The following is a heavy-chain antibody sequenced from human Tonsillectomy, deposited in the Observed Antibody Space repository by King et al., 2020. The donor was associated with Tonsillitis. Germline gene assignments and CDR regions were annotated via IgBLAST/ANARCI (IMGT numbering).Heavy chain of an antibody. Sequence: DVQLVESGGGLVQPGRSLRLSCAASGFTFDDYAMHWVRQAPGKGLEWVSGIGWNSGSIGYADSVKGRFTISRDNAKNSLYLQMNSLRVEETALYYCAKDRGSGSYGEGADAFDIWGQGTMVTVSS. CDR3: AKDRGSGSYGEGADAFDI. CDR2: IGWNSGSI. CDR1: GFTFDDYA. J-gene: IGHJ3*02. V-gene: IGHV3-9*01. D-gene: IGHD1-26*01.